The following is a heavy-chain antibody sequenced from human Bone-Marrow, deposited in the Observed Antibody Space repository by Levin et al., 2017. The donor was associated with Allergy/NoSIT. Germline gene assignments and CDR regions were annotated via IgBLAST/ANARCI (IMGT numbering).Heavy chain of an antibody. CDR3: ARDCSGGSCFSTFDY. D-gene: IGHD2-15*01. CDR2: ISSSSSTI. Sequence: PGGSLRLSCAASGFTFSSYSMNWVRQAPGKGLEWVSYISSSSSTIYYADSVKGRCTISRDNAKNSLYLQMNSLRDEDTAVYYCARDCSGGSCFSTFDYWGQGTLVTVSS. J-gene: IGHJ4*02. CDR1: GFTFSSYS. V-gene: IGHV3-48*02.